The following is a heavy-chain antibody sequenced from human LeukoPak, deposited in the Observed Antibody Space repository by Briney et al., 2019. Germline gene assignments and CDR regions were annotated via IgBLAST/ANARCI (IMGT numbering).Heavy chain of an antibody. CDR3: ASGLLATVIDY. D-gene: IGHD3-10*01. CDR2: IYSGGST. Sequence: PGGSLRLSCAASGFTVSSNYMSWVRQAPGKGLEWVSVIYSGGSTYYADSVKGRFTISRDNSKNTLYLQMNSLRAEDTAVYYCASGLLATVIDYWGQGTLVTVSS. CDR1: GFTVSSNY. V-gene: IGHV3-66*01. J-gene: IGHJ4*02.